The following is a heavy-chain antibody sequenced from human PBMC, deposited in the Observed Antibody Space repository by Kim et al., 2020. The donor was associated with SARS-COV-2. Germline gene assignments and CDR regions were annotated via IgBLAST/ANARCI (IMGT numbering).Heavy chain of an antibody. D-gene: IGHD3-10*01. CDR1: GGSFSGYY. V-gene: IGHV4-34*01. J-gene: IGHJ4*01. Sequence: SETLSLTCAVYGGSFSGYYWSWIRQPPGKGLEWIGEINHSGSTNYNPSLKSRVTISVDTSKNQFSLKLSSVTAADTAVYYCARGRGGGLRDRRPLNYWG. CDR3: ARGRGGGLRDRRPLNY. CDR2: INHSGST.